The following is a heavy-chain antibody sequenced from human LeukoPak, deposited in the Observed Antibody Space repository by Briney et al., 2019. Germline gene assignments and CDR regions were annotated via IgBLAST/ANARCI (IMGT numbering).Heavy chain of an antibody. D-gene: IGHD6-25*01. CDR1: GFTFSSYG. CDR3: AKQGRIAASKAYVDDAFDI. Sequence: PGGSLRLSCAASGFTFSSYGMHWVRQAPGRGLESVAFMRYDGSNKYYAESVKGRFTISRDNSKNTLYLQMNSLRAEDTAVYYCAKQGRIAASKAYVDDAFDIWGQGTMVTVSS. V-gene: IGHV3-30*02. J-gene: IGHJ3*02. CDR2: MRYDGSNK.